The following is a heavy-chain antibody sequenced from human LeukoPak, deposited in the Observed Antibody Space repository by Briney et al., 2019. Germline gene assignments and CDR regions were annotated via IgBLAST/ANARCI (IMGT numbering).Heavy chain of an antibody. J-gene: IGHJ6*02. CDR2: ISYDGSNK. D-gene: IGHD3-10*01. V-gene: IGHV3-30*18. Sequence: GGSLRLSCAASGFTFSSYGMHWVRQAPGKGLEWVAVISYDGSNKYYADSVKGRFTISRDNSKNTLYLQMNSLRAEDTAVYYCAKRGFGDTYYYYGMDVWGQGTTVTVSS. CDR1: GFTFSSYG. CDR3: AKRGFGDTYYYYGMDV.